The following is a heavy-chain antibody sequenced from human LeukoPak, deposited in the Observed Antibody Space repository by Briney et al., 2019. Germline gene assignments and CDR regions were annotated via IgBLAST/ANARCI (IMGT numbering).Heavy chain of an antibody. Sequence: SETLSLTCTVSGGSISSSSYYWGWIRQPPGKGLEWIGEINHSGNTNYNPSLKSRVTISVDTSKDHFSLKLTSVTAADTAVYFCAGRREFTGYDYKEFDYWGQGTLVTVSS. CDR2: INHSGNT. CDR1: GGSISSSSYY. CDR3: AGRREFTGYDYKEFDY. J-gene: IGHJ4*02. D-gene: IGHD5-12*01. V-gene: IGHV4-39*02.